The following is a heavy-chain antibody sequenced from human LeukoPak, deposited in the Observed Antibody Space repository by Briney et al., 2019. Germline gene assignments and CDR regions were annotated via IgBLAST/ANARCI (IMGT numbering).Heavy chain of an antibody. CDR3: ASLGVVPAAMGAAFDI. D-gene: IGHD2-2*01. CDR2: INHSGST. J-gene: IGHJ3*02. CDR1: GGSFSGYY. Sequence: SETLSLTCAVYGGSFSGYYWSWIRQPPGKGLEWIGEINHSGSTNYNPSLKSRVTISVDMSKNQFSLKLTSVTAADTAVYYCASLGVVPAAMGAAFDIWGQGTMVTVSS. V-gene: IGHV4-34*01.